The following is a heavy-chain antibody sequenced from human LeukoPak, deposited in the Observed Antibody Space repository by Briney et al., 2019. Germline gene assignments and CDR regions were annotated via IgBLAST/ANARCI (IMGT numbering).Heavy chain of an antibody. Sequence: PGGSLRLSYAASGFTFSSYSMNWVRQAPGKGLEWVSYISSSSSTIYYADSVKGRFTISRDNAKNSLYLQMNSLRAEDTAVYYCARDGFRYYYDSSGYPDYFDYWGQGTLVTVSS. CDR2: ISSSSSTI. D-gene: IGHD3-22*01. CDR3: ARDGFRYYYDSSGYPDYFDY. V-gene: IGHV3-48*01. CDR1: GFTFSSYS. J-gene: IGHJ4*02.